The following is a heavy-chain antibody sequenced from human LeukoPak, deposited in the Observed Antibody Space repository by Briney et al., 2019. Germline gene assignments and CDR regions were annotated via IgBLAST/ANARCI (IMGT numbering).Heavy chain of an antibody. J-gene: IGHJ4*02. V-gene: IGHV6-1*01. CDR3: AVGYGYLLG. D-gene: IGHD5-18*01. CDR1: GDSVSSNSAA. CDR2: TYCRSRWYN. Sequence: SQTLSLTCAISGDSVSSNSAARNWIRQSPLRGLEWLGRTYCRSRWYNGYAPSVKSRITINPDTSKNQFSLQLTSVTPEDTAVYYCAVGYGYLLGWGQGILVTVSS.